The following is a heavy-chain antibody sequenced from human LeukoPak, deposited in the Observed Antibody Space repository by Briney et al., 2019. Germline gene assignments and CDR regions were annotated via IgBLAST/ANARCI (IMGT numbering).Heavy chain of an antibody. J-gene: IGHJ3*02. CDR3: AREGKVITMIVVVTNDAFDI. D-gene: IGHD3-22*01. Sequence: AASVKVSCKASGGTFSSYAISWVRQAPGQGLEWMGGIIPIFGTANYAQKFQGRVTMTRDMSTSTVYMELSSLRSEDTAVYYCAREGKVITMIVVVTNDAFDIWGQGTMVTVSS. V-gene: IGHV1-69*05. CDR1: GGTFSSYA. CDR2: IIPIFGTA.